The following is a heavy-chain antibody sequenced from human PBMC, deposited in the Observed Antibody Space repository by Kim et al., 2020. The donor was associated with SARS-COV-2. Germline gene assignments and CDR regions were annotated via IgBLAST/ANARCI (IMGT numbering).Heavy chain of an antibody. CDR1: GFTFSSYG. Sequence: GGSLRLSCAASGFTFSSYGMHWVRQAPGKGLEWVAVISYDGSNKYYADSMKGRFTISRDNSKNTLYLQMNSLRAEDTAVYYCAKSDCSSTSCYIYYDAFDIWGQGTMVTVSS. CDR3: AKSDCSSTSCYIYYDAFDI. CDR2: ISYDGSNK. D-gene: IGHD2-2*02. J-gene: IGHJ3*02. V-gene: IGHV3-30*18.